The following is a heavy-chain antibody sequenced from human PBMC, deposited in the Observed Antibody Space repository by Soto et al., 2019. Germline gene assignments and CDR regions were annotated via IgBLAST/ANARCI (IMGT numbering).Heavy chain of an antibody. CDR2: IKSKTDGGTT. J-gene: IGHJ6*02. V-gene: IGHV3-15*01. Sequence: GGSLRLSCAASGFTFSNAWMSWVRQAPGKGLEWVGRIKSKTDGGTTDYAAPVKGRFTISRDDSKNTLYLQMNSLKTEDTAVYYCTTLWGVSGGYPTRGLYYYYGMDVWGQGTTVTVSS. CDR3: TTLWGVSGGYPTRGLYYYYGMDV. CDR1: GFTFSNAW. D-gene: IGHD1-26*01.